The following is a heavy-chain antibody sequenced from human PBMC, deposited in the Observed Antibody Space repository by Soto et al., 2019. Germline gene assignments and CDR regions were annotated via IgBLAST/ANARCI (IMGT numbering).Heavy chain of an antibody. CDR2: IIPSFGTP. CDR1: GGTFSNYA. D-gene: IGHD6-13*01. J-gene: IGHJ4*02. CDR3: ARAPSTYSSSWYYFDY. Sequence: QVQLVQSGAEVKRPGSSVKVSCKASGGTFSNYAISWVRQAPGQGLEWMGGIIPSFGTPLYAQRFQGRITITADDSTGTAYMELSSLRSEDTALYYCARAPSTYSSSWYYFDYWGQGTLITVSS. V-gene: IGHV1-69*01.